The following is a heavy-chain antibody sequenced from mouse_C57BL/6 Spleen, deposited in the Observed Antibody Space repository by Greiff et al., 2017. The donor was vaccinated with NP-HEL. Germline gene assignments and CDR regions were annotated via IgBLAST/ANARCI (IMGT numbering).Heavy chain of an antibody. D-gene: IGHD3-2*02. Sequence: VQLQQSGPELVKPGASVKISCKASGYAFSSSWMNWVKQRPGKGLEWIGRIYPGDGDTNYNGKFKGKATLTADKSSSTAYMQLSSLTSEDSAVYFCAKVSGYSTAWFAYWGQGTLVTVSA. V-gene: IGHV1-82*01. J-gene: IGHJ3*01. CDR3: AKVSGYSTAWFAY. CDR2: IYPGDGDT. CDR1: GYAFSSSW.